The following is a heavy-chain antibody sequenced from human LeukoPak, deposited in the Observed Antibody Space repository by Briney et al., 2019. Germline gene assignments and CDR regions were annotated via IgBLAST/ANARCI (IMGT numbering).Heavy chain of an antibody. J-gene: IGHJ4*02. D-gene: IGHD2-2*01. CDR1: GFTFSNAW. CDR3: TTVGRVVPAAKDY. Sequence: GGSLRLSCAASGFTFSNAWMSWVRQAPGKGLEWVGRIKSKTDGGTTDYAAPVKGRFTITRDDSKNTLYLQMNSLKTEDTAVYYCTTVGRVVPAAKDYWGQGTLVTVSS. V-gene: IGHV3-15*01. CDR2: IKSKTDGGTT.